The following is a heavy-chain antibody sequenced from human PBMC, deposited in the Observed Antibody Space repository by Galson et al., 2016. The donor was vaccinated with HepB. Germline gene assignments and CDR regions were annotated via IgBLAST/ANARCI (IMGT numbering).Heavy chain of an antibody. D-gene: IGHD3-16*02. CDR1: GGSITSGGYS. CDR3: ARVIRSGRSISNYGDLSPYYYGLDV. CDR2: IYHTGTT. J-gene: IGHJ6*02. V-gene: IGHV4-30-2*01. Sequence: TLSLACAVSGGSITSGGYSWSWIRQPPGKGLEWIGYIYHTGTTDYSPSPQTHVPILRTRSKNQFSLKLPYVTAADTAVYYCARVIRSGRSISNYGDLSPYYYGLDVWGQGTTVTVPS.